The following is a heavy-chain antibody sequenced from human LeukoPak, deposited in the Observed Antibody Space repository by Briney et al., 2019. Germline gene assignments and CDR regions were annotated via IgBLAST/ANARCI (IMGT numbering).Heavy chain of an antibody. CDR3: ARGPATAILLYYFDY. Sequence: ASVKVSCKASGGTFSSYAISWVRQAPGQGLEWMGGIIPIFGTANYAQKFQGRGTITADESTSTAYMELSSLRSEDTAVYYCARGPATAILLYYFDYWGQGTLVTVSS. D-gene: IGHD2-2*02. CDR1: GGTFSSYA. CDR2: IIPIFGTA. J-gene: IGHJ4*02. V-gene: IGHV1-69*13.